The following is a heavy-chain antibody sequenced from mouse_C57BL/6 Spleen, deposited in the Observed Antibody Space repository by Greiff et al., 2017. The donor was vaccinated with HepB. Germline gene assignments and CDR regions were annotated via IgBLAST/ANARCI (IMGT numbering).Heavy chain of an antibody. CDR1: GFNIKDDY. V-gene: IGHV14-4*01. D-gene: IGHD1-1*01. Sequence: EVNVVESGAELVRPGASVKLSCTASGFNIKDDYMHWVKQRPEQGLEWIGWIDPENGDTEYASKFQGKATITADTSSNTAYLQLSSLTSEDTAVYYCTTSITTVVAVDYWGQGTTLTVSS. J-gene: IGHJ2*01. CDR2: IDPENGDT. CDR3: TTSITTVVAVDY.